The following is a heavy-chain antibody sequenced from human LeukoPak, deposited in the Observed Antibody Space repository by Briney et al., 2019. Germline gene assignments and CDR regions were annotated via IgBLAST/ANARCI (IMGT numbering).Heavy chain of an antibody. CDR1: GFTFSSFW. V-gene: IGHV3-74*01. CDR3: TRAVVVTASDS. D-gene: IGHD2-21*02. CDR2: INSDGSIT. Sequence: GASLRLSCAASGFTFSSFWMHWVRQAPGKGLVWVSRINSDGSITTYADSVKGRFTISRDNAKNTVHLQLSSLRAEDTAVYYCTRAVVVTASDSWGQGTLVTVSS. J-gene: IGHJ4*02.